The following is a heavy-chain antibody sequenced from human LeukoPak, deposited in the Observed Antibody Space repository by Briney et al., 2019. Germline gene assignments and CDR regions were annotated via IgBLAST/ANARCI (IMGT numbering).Heavy chain of an antibody. CDR3: AKHRGYSYGNYYDMHV. CDR2: FSGSGGGT. D-gene: IGHD5-18*01. V-gene: IGHV3-23*01. CDR1: GFTFSSYA. J-gene: IGHJ6*02. Sequence: GGSLRLSCAASGFTFSSYAMSWVRQAPGKGLEWVSGFSGSGGGTYYADSVKGRFTISRDNSKNTLYLQMNSLRAEDTAVYYCAKHRGYSYGNYYDMHVWGQGTTVSVSS.